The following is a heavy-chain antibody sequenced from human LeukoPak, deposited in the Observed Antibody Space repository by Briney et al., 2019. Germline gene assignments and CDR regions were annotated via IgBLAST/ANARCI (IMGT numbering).Heavy chain of an antibody. J-gene: IGHJ4*02. CDR2: IQGDGRDK. Sequence: PGGSLRLSCTGSGFIFSTYYINWVRQAPGKGLEWVANIQGDGRDKYFLDSVKGRFTISRDDSKNTLYLQMNSLRPEDSSVYYCARDEGVVAYDLRYWDQGTLVTVSS. V-gene: IGHV3-7*01. D-gene: IGHD3-3*01. CDR3: ARDEGVVAYDLRY. CDR1: GFIFSTYY.